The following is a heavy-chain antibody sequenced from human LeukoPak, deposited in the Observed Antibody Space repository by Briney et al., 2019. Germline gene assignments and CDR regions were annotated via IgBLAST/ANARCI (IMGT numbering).Heavy chain of an antibody. J-gene: IGHJ6*03. CDR2: IKSKTDGGTT. CDR1: GFTFSNAW. Sequence: PGGSLRLSCAASGFTFSNAWMSWVRQAPGKGLEWVGRIKSKTDGGTTDYAAPVKGRFTISRDDSKNTLYLQMNSLKTEDTAVYYCTTPTIVRDLYYYYMDVWGKGTTVTVSS. V-gene: IGHV3-15*01. CDR3: TTPTIVRDLYYYYMDV. D-gene: IGHD3-10*01.